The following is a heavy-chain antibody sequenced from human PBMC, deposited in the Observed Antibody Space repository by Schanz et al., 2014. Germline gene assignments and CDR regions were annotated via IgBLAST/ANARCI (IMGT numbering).Heavy chain of an antibody. CDR3: AKKVPAYNPFDS. CDR2: ISDSGDTA. D-gene: IGHD1-1*01. J-gene: IGHJ4*02. Sequence: EVQLVESGGGLVQPGGSLRLSCAASGFTFTTYAMSWVRQAPGKGLEWVSLISDSGDTAYYADSVKGRFTISRDNSKNTLYLQMDSLRAEDTAVYFCAKKVPAYNPFDSWGQGTLVTVSS. V-gene: IGHV3-23*04. CDR1: GFTFTTYA.